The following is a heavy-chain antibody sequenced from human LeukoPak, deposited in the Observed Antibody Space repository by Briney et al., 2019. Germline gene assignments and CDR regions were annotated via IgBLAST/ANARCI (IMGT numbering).Heavy chain of an antibody. CDR1: GGSFSGYY. CDR2: INHSGST. J-gene: IGHJ6*02. D-gene: IGHD3-3*01. CDR3: ARSPSATYYYGMDV. V-gene: IGHV4-34*01. Sequence: SETLSLTCAVYGGSFSGYYWSWIRQPPEKGLEWIGEINHSGSTNYNPSLKSRVTISVDTSKNQFSLKLSSVTAADTAVYYCARSPSATYYYGMDVWGQGTTVTVSS.